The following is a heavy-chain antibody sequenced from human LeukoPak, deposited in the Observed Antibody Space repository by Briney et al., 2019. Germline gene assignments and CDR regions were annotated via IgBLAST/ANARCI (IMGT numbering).Heavy chain of an antibody. CDR1: GYTFTGYY. Sequence: ASVKVSCKASGYTFTGYYMHWVRQAPGQGLEWMGWINPNSGGTNYAQKFQGRVTMTRDTSISTAYMELSRLTSDDTAVYYCASLDYYDSSGYQGGDCWGQGSLGTVSS. CDR2: INPNSGGT. J-gene: IGHJ4*02. CDR3: ASLDYYDSSGYQGGDC. D-gene: IGHD3-22*01. V-gene: IGHV1-2*02.